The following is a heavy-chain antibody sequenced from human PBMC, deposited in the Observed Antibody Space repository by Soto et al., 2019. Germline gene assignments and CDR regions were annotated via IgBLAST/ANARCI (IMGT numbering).Heavy chain of an antibody. CDR2: ISGSGTST. CDR1: GFTFSTFA. V-gene: IGHV3-23*01. D-gene: IGHD6-19*01. J-gene: IGHJ4*02. CDR3: AKTEQWLIAYFDY. Sequence: PGGSLRLSCAASGFTFSTFAMSWVRQAPGKGPEWVSGISGSGTSTYYADSVKGRFTISRDNSKNTLYLQMNSLRAEDTAVYYCAKTEQWLIAYFDYWGQGTLVTVS.